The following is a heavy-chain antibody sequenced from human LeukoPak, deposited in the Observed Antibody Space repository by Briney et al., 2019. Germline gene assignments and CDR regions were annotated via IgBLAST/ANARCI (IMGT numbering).Heavy chain of an antibody. CDR3: AKDTKVYYGSGSYAPDY. Sequence: PGGSLRLSCAASGFTFSNTWMSWVRQAPGKGLEWVAVISYDVINKFYADSVKGRFTISRDNSKNTLYLQMNSLRTEDTAVYYCAKDTKVYYGSGSYAPDYWGQGTLVTVSS. CDR1: GFTFSNTW. CDR2: ISYDVINK. J-gene: IGHJ4*02. V-gene: IGHV3-30*18. D-gene: IGHD3-10*01.